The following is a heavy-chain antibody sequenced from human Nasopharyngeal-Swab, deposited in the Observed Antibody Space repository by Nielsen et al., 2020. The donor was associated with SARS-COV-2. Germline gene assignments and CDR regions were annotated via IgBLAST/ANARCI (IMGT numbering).Heavy chain of an antibody. V-gene: IGHV3-23*01. CDR1: GFTFRSYA. Sequence: GGSLRLSCAASGFTFRSYALSWVRQAPGKGLEWFSVISGSDHTTYYADSVKGRFTISRDNSKNTVNLQMNSLRVEDTAIYYCAKDRDSGDDSDDYYHYYGMDVWGQGTTVTVFS. J-gene: IGHJ6*02. CDR2: ISGSDHTT. D-gene: IGHD5-12*01. CDR3: AKDRDSGDDSDDYYHYYGMDV.